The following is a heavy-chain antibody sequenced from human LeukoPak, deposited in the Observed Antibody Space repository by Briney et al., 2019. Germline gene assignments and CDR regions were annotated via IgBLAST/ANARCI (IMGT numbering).Heavy chain of an antibody. V-gene: IGHV3-23*01. CDR1: GFTFSSYA. CDR2: ISGSGGST. J-gene: IGHJ6*03. CDR3: TTDGGCSGGSCYSFYMDV. Sequence: PGGSLRLSCAASGFTFSSYAMSWVRQAPGKGLELVSAISGSGGSTYYADSVKGRFTISRDNSKNTLYLQMNSLRAEDTAVYYCTTDGGCSGGSCYSFYMDVWGKGTTVTVSS. D-gene: IGHD2-15*01.